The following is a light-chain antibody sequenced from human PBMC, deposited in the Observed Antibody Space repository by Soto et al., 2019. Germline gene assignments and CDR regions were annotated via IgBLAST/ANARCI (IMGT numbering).Light chain of an antibody. Sequence: PVLTQPPSASASLGASVKLTCTLSSGHSSYAIAWHQQQPEKGPRYLMKLNSDGSHSKGDGIPDRFSGSSSGAERYLTISSLQSEDEADYYCQTWGTGIRVFGGGTKVTVL. CDR1: SGHSSYA. CDR2: LNSDGSH. CDR3: QTWGTGIRV. J-gene: IGLJ3*02. V-gene: IGLV4-69*01.